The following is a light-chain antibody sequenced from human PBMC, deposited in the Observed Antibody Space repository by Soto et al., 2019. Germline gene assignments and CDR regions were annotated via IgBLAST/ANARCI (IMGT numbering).Light chain of an antibody. Sequence: EIVFTQSPATLALSPGERGTLSCRASESVTNYLAWYQQKPGQAPRLLVYDVSNRATGIPARFSGGGSGTDFTLTISSLQSEDFAVYYCQQYNNWPWTFGQGTKVDIK. CDR1: ESVTNY. CDR2: DVS. V-gene: IGKV3-11*01. CDR3: QQYNNWPWT. J-gene: IGKJ1*01.